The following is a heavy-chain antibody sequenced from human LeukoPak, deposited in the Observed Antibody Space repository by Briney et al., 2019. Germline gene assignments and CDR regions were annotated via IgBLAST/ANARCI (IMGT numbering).Heavy chain of an antibody. CDR2: ISYDGSSK. CDR3: ARARYQLNWFDP. D-gene: IGHD2-2*01. Sequence: GGSLRLSCAASGFTFSTYAMHWVRQAPGKGLEWVAVISYDGSSKYYADSVKGRFTISRDNSKNTLYLQMNSLRAEDTAVYYCARARYQLNWFDPWGQGTLVTVSS. V-gene: IGHV3-30*04. J-gene: IGHJ5*02. CDR1: GFTFSTYA.